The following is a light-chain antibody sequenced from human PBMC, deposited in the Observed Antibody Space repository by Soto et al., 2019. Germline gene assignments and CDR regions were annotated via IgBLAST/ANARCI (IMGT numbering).Light chain of an antibody. CDR1: QSISSW. CDR2: DAS. CDR3: QQYNSYSWT. J-gene: IGKJ1*01. V-gene: IGKV1-5*01. Sequence: DIPLTQSLSTLSASFADGVDIXFRASQSISSWLAWYQQKPGKAPNLLIYDASSLETGVPSRFSGSGSGTEFTLTISSLQPDDFATYYCQQYNSYSWTFGQGTKVDNK.